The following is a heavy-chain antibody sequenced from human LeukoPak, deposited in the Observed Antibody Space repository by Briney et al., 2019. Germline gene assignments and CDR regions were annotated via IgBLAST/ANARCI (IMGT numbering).Heavy chain of an antibody. V-gene: IGHV4-59*01. CDR2: IYYSGRT. Sequence: PSETLSLTCTVHGASINSYYWGWIRQPPGKGLEWLGYIYYSGRTNYNPSLKSRVTISLDTSKNQFSLKLSSVTAADTAVYYCARTTEGGYTYDYFYYYYMDVWGKGTTVTISS. D-gene: IGHD5-18*01. J-gene: IGHJ6*03. CDR3: ARTTEGGYTYDYFYYYYMDV. CDR1: GASINSYY.